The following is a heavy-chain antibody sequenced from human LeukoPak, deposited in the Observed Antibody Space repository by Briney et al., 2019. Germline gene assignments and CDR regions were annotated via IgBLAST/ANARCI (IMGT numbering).Heavy chain of an antibody. CDR1: GGTFNSYA. D-gene: IGHD3-22*01. CDR3: ARDGNKYYYDSSGSYFDY. V-gene: IGHV1-69*13. J-gene: IGHJ4*02. Sequence: SVKVSCKASGGTFNSYAISWVRQAPGQGLEWMGGIIPIFGTANYAQKFQGRVTITADESTSTAYMELSSLRSEDTAVYYCARDGNKYYYDSSGSYFDYWGQGTLVTVSS. CDR2: IIPIFGTA.